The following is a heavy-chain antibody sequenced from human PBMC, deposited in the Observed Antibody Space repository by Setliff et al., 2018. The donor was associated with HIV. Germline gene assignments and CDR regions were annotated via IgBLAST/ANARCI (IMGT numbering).Heavy chain of an antibody. D-gene: IGHD3-10*01. Sequence: GGSLRLSCAGTGFTFSTYWMSWVRQAPGKGLEWVATIKQDGSEIYYVDSVKGRFTISRDNAESSMYLQMNNLRAEDTAVYYCAIIRVNGSPYWGQGTPVTVSS. CDR3: AIIRVNGSPY. J-gene: IGHJ4*02. V-gene: IGHV3-7*01. CDR2: IKQDGSEI. CDR1: GFTFSTYW.